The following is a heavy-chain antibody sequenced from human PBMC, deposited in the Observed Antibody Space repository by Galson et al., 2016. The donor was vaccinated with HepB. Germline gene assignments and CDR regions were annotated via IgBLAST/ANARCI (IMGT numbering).Heavy chain of an antibody. V-gene: IGHV3-23*01. CDR3: AKEGVGYNAPDAWDS. D-gene: IGHD5-24*01. CDR1: GFTFSARD. Sequence: LRLSCAASGFTFSARDMGWVRQAPGKGLEWVASILVRDLSTYYADSVKGRFTISRDNSKNTLYLQMNSLRAEDTAVYYCAKEGVGYNAPDAWDSWGQGTLVTVSP. J-gene: IGHJ4*02. CDR2: ILVRDLST.